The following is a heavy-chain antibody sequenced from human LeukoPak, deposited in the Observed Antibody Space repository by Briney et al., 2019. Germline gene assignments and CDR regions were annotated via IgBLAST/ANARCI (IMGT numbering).Heavy chain of an antibody. CDR2: IIPIFGTA. CDR1: GGTFSSYT. Sequence: SVKVSCKASGGTFSSYTISWVRQAPGQGLEWMGGIIPIFGTANYAQKFQGRVTITADESTSTAYMELRSLRSDDTAVYYCAATFGITGTTLQFDPWGQGTLVTVSS. D-gene: IGHD1-7*01. CDR3: AATFGITGTTLQFDP. V-gene: IGHV1-69*13. J-gene: IGHJ5*02.